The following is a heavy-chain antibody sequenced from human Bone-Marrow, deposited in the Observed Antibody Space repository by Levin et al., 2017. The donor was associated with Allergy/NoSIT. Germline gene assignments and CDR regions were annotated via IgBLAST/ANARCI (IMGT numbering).Heavy chain of an antibody. V-gene: IGHV1-2*02. J-gene: IGHJ5*02. CDR2: MNPKNGDI. CDR3: VRDHVGVDP. Sequence: ASVKVSCKASGYIFTEYSMHWVRQAPGQGLEWMGFMNPKNGDISYAQEFEGRVTMTSDTSISTAYMELSRLRSDDTAVYYCVRDHVGVDPWGQGTPVTVSS. CDR1: GYIFTEYS.